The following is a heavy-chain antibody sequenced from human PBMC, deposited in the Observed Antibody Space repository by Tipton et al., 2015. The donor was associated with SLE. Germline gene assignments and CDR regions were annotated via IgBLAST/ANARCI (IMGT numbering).Heavy chain of an antibody. J-gene: IGHJ4*02. V-gene: IGHV4-30-2*01. D-gene: IGHD4-17*01. Sequence: TLSLTCTVSGGSFRSGPYSWGWIRQPAGRGLEWIGYIYPSESTYYNPSLESRVTISIDRSKNQFSLGLSSVTAADTAMYYCARGGVDYGDFEGGPGFDSWGQGTLVTVSS. CDR2: IYPSEST. CDR3: ARGGVDYGDFEGGPGFDS. CDR1: GGSFRSGPYS.